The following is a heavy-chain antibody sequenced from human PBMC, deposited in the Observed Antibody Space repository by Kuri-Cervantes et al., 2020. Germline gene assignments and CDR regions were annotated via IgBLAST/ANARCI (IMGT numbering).Heavy chain of an antibody. CDR1: GYSIGSGYY. D-gene: IGHD1-7*01. CDR3: VRQSVGTMMNY. J-gene: IGHJ4*02. V-gene: IGHV4-38-2*01. Sequence: GSLRLSCAVSGYSIGSGYYWGWIRQPPGKGLEWIGSIYHSGSTYYNPSLKSRVTISVDTSKNQFSLKLSSVIAADTAVYYCVRQSVGTMMNYWGQGTLVTVSS. CDR2: IYHSGST.